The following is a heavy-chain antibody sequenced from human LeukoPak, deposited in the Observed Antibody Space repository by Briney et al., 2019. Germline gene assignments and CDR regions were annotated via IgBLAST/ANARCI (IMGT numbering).Heavy chain of an antibody. CDR2: IYYSGST. D-gene: IGHD4-23*01. CDR3: AGIMTTVAEAGE. Sequence: SETLSLTCAVSGGSISSSSYYWGWIRQPPGKGLEWIGSIYYSGSTYYNPSLKSRVTISVDTSKNQFSLKLSSVTAADTAVYYCAGIMTTVAEAGEWGQGTLVTVSS. V-gene: IGHV4-39*01. J-gene: IGHJ4*02. CDR1: GGSISSSSYY.